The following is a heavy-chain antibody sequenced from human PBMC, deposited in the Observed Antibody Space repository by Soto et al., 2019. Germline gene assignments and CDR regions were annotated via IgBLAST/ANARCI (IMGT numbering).Heavy chain of an antibody. CDR2: IDPSDAYT. CDR3: ASPDILVVPAAPGGYYYYYGLDV. Sequence: GESLKISCKGSGYSFTSYWISWVRQIPGKGLEWMGRIDPSDAYTNYSPSFQGHVTISADKSVSTAYLQWISLKASDTAMYYCASPDILVVPAAPGGYYYYYGLDVWGQGTTVTVSS. D-gene: IGHD2-2*01. J-gene: IGHJ6*02. CDR1: GYSFTSYW. V-gene: IGHV5-10-1*01.